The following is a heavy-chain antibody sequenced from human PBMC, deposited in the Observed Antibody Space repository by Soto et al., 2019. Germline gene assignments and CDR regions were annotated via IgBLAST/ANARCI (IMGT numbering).Heavy chain of an antibody. Sequence: XGSLRLSCAASGFTFRSFTMNWVRQAPGKGLEWVSTIISNSAYIYYTDALRGRFTISRDNAKNSLHLQMNSLRAEDTAVYYCTRDASRDSSARGWFDPWGQETLVTVSS. CDR2: IISNSAYI. V-gene: IGHV3-21*01. D-gene: IGHD6-13*01. CDR1: GFTFRSFT. CDR3: TRDASRDSSARGWFDP. J-gene: IGHJ5*02.